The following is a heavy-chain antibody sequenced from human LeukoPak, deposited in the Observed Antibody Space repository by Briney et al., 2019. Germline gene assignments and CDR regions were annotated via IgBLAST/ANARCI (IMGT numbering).Heavy chain of an antibody. V-gene: IGHV3-23*01. CDR2: ISGSGGST. Sequence: GGSLRLSCAASGFTFSSYAMSWVRQAPGKGLEWVSAISGSGGSTYYADSVKGRFTISRDNSKNTLYLQMNSLRAEDTAVYYCAKDLLVAYYDSSGYYGAFAIWGQGTMVTVSS. CDR1: GFTFSSYA. J-gene: IGHJ3*02. CDR3: AKDLLVAYYDSSGYYGAFAI. D-gene: IGHD3-22*01.